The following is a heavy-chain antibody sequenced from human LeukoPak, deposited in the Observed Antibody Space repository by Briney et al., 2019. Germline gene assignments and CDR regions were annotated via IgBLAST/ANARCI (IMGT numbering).Heavy chain of an antibody. CDR1: GGSISSGSYY. V-gene: IGHV4-61*02. CDR2: IYTSGST. Sequence: PSETLSLTCTVSGGSISSGSYYWSRIRQPAGQGLEWIGRIYTSGSTNYNPSLKSRVTISVDTSKNQFSLKLSSVTVADTAVYYCARGYCSSTSCYEKWFDPWGQGTLVTVSS. J-gene: IGHJ5*02. D-gene: IGHD2-2*01. CDR3: ARGYCSSTSCYEKWFDP.